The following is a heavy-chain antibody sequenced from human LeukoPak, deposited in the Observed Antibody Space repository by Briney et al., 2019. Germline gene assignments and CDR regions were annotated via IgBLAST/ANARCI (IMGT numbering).Heavy chain of an antibody. D-gene: IGHD3-16*01. V-gene: IGHV3-7*03. J-gene: IGHJ4*02. CDR2: IKQDGSEK. CDR1: GFTFSSYW. CDR3: ARFGGPGYGPELSDDY. Sequence: GGSRRLSCAASGFTFSSYWMSWVRQAPGKGLEWVANIKQDGSEKYYVDSVKGRFTISRDNAKNSLYLQMNSLRAEDTAAYYCARFGGPGYGPELSDDYWGQGTLVTVSS.